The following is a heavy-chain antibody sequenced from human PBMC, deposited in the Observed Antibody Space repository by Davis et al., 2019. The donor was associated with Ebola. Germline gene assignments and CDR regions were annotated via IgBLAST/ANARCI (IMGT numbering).Heavy chain of an antibody. CDR3: TREGYHYGSGSPY. V-gene: IGHV1-18*01. J-gene: IGHJ4*02. CDR2: ISAYNGNT. Sequence: ASVKVSCKASGYTFKNYAISWVRQAPGQGLEWMGWISAYNGNTNYAQILQGRVTMTTDTSTGTAYMDLSGLTYDDTAVYYCTREGYHYGSGSPYWGQGTLVTVSS. D-gene: IGHD3-10*01. CDR1: GYTFKNYA.